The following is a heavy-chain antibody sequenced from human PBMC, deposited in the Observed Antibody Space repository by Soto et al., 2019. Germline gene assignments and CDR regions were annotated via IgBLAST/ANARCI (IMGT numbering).Heavy chain of an antibody. D-gene: IGHD3-10*01. V-gene: IGHV1-8*01. J-gene: IGHJ6*02. CDR1: GYTFTSYD. CDR3: ARIPPITMVRGVMEGYYYYGMDV. Sequence: GESLKISCKASGYTFTSYDINWVRQATGQGLEWMGWMNPNSGNTGYAQKFQGRVTMTRNTSISTAYMELSSLRSEDTAVYYCARIPPITMVRGVMEGYYYYGMDVWGQGTTVTVSS. CDR2: MNPNSGNT.